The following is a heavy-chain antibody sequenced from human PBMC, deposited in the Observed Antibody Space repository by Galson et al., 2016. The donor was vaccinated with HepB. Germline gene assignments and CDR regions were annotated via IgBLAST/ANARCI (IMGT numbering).Heavy chain of an antibody. CDR2: INLDGSST. CDR1: GFTFSSFW. Sequence: SLRLSCAASGFTFSSFWMHWVRQAPGKGLVWVSRINLDGSSTSYADSVKGRFTISRDNAKKTLYLQMNSLRAEDTAVYYCARDSDTIFGVVIYDYWGQGTLVTVSS. CDR3: ARDSDTIFGVVIYDY. D-gene: IGHD3-3*01. J-gene: IGHJ4*02. V-gene: IGHV3-74*01.